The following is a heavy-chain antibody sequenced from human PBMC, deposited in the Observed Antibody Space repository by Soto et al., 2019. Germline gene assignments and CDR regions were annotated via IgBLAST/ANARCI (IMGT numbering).Heavy chain of an antibody. V-gene: IGHV3-23*01. D-gene: IGHD2-2*01. Sequence: GGSLRLSCASSGFTLSMSAVNWVRQAPGKGLEWVSYISDSGDRTYYADSVKGRFTISRDRSKNTVSLQMDSLRAEDTAVYYCARATFSISRVNWFDPWGQGTLVTVAS. CDR3: ARATFSISRVNWFDP. CDR2: ISDSGDRT. CDR1: GFTLSMSA. J-gene: IGHJ5*02.